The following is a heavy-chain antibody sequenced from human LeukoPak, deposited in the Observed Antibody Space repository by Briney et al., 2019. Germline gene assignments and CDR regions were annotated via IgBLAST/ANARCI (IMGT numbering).Heavy chain of an antibody. D-gene: IGHD2-15*01. Sequence: PGGSLRLSCAASGFTFSSYAMHWVRQAPGKGLEWVAVISYDGSNKYYADSVKGRFTISRDNSKNTLYLQMNSLRAEDTAVYYCARGREVVVAARFDYWGQGTLVTVSS. J-gene: IGHJ4*02. CDR3: ARGREVVVAARFDY. CDR1: GFTFSSYA. V-gene: IGHV3-30*04. CDR2: ISYDGSNK.